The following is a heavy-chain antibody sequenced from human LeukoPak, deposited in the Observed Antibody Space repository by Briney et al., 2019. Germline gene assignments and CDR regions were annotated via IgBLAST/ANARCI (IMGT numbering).Heavy chain of an antibody. J-gene: IGHJ4*02. V-gene: IGHV3-23*01. CDR3: ARGASSSWYLRYYFDY. CDR2: ISDSGGST. Sequence: PGGSLRLSCAASGFTFSSYAMYWVRQAPGKGLEWVSAISDSGGSTFYAASVKGRFTISRDNSKNTLHLLMNSLRAEDTAVYYCARGASSSWYLRYYFDYWGQGTLVTVSS. D-gene: IGHD6-13*01. CDR1: GFTFSSYA.